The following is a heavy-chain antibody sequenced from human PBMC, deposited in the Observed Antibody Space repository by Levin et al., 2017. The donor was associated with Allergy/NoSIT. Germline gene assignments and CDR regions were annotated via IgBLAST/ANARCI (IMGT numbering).Heavy chain of an antibody. CDR3: ARDRSSWDLVRWVFDY. D-gene: IGHD1-26*01. J-gene: IGHJ4*02. Sequence: QSGGSLRLSCAASGFTFSSYWMSWVRQAPGKGLEWVANIKQDGGEKYYVDSVKGRFTISRDNAKNSLYLQMNSLRAEDTAVYYCARDRSSWDLVRWVFDYWGQGTLATVSS. CDR2: IKQDGGEK. V-gene: IGHV3-7*01. CDR1: GFTFSSYW.